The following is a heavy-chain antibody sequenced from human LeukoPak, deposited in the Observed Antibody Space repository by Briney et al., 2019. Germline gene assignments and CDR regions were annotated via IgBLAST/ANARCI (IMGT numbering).Heavy chain of an antibody. D-gene: IGHD2-15*01. V-gene: IGHV3-23*01. CDR3: AKHLHQGSYRDYDYGMDV. J-gene: IGHJ6*02. CDR2: ISLRGDSA. CDR1: GFTFSSYD. Sequence: PGGSLTLSCGASGFTFSSYDMSWVRQVPGKGREWVSGISLRGDSAYYADSVKGRCAVSRDNSRNTLYLQMNSRRADDTALYYCAKHLHQGSYRDYDYGMDVWGQGTTVTVSS.